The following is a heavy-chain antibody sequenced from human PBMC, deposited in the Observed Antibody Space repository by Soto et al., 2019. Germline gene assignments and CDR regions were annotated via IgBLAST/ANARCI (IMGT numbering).Heavy chain of an antibody. CDR2: MLYSGLT. Sequence: SETLSLTCSVSGYSVSSSDYYWAWIRQPPGKGLEWIGSMLYSGLTYYNPSLKSRVTLSVDTSKNQFSVRLNSVTASDTAAYYCAPLSVSLSGPYGIHVWGQGTTVTVSS. V-gene: IGHV4-39*01. D-gene: IGHD2-15*01. J-gene: IGHJ6*02. CDR1: GYSVSSSDYY. CDR3: APLSVSLSGPYGIHV.